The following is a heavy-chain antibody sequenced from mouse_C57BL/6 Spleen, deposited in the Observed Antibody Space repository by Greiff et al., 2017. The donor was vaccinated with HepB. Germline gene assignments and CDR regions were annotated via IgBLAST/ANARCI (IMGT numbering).Heavy chain of an antibody. Sequence: EVQRVESGGGLVQPGGSLKLSCAASGFTFSDYGMAWVRQAPRKGPEWVAFISNLAYSIYYADTVTGRFTISRENAKNTLYLEMSSLRSEDTAMYYCAIRPPDYYGSSYWYFDVWGTGTTVTVSS. D-gene: IGHD1-1*01. CDR1: GFTFSDYG. CDR2: ISNLAYSI. J-gene: IGHJ1*03. V-gene: IGHV5-15*04. CDR3: AIRPPDYYGSSYWYFDV.